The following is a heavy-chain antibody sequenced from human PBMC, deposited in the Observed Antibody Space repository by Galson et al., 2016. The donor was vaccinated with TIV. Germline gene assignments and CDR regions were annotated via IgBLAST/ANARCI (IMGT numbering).Heavy chain of an antibody. CDR1: GISVNNDW. CDR3: VRDRLGWH. Sequence: SLRLSCAASGISVNNDWMHWVRQSPEKGLVWVARIDTDGTTTYYADSVKGRFSISRDNAKNTVYLQMNNLIADDTAVYYCVRDRLGWHWGQGTVVTVSS. D-gene: IGHD3-16*01. CDR2: IDTDGTTT. V-gene: IGHV3-74*01. J-gene: IGHJ4*02.